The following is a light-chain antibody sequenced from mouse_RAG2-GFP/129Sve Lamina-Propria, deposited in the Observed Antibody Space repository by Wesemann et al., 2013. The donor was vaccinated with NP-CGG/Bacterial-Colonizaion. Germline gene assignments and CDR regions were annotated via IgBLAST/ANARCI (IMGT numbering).Light chain of an antibody. Sequence: QIVLTQSPAILSASPGEKVTMTCRASSSVSYMHWYQQKPGSSPRLWIYDTSNLVSGVPARFSGSRSGTSYSLTISSMEAEDAATYYCQQYSGYPYTFGGGTKLEIK. CDR1: SSVSY. CDR2: DTS. CDR3: QQYSGYPYT. V-gene: IGKV4-62*01. J-gene: IGKJ2*01.